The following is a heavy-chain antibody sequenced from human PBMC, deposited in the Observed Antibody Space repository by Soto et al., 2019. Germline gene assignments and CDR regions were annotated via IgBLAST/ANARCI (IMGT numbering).Heavy chain of an antibody. Sequence: GESLKISCNGSGYSFTIYWISWVRQMPGKGLEWMGIIYPGDSDTRYSPSFQGQVTISADKSISTAYLQWSSLKASDTAMYYCARLAVTTAFDIWGQGTMVTVSS. V-gene: IGHV5-51*01. CDR3: ARLAVTTAFDI. J-gene: IGHJ3*02. CDR2: IYPGDSDT. CDR1: GYSFTIYW. D-gene: IGHD4-17*01.